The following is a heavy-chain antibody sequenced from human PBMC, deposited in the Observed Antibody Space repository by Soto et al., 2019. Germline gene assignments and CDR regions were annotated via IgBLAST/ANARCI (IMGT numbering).Heavy chain of an antibody. Sequence: ASETLSLTCTVSGGSISSYYWSWIRQPPGKGLEWIGYIDYSGSSNYNPSLKSRVTISVDTSKNQFSLKLSSVTAADTAVYYCARDLGSSWTGLNDYWGQGTLVTVSS. CDR1: GGSISSYY. D-gene: IGHD6-13*01. J-gene: IGHJ4*02. CDR3: ARDLGSSWTGLNDY. V-gene: IGHV4-59*01. CDR2: IDYSGSS.